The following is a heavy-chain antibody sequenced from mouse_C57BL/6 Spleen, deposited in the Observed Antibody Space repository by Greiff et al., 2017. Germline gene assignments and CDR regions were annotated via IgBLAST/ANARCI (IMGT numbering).Heavy chain of an antibody. J-gene: IGHJ2*01. CDR2: IDPSDSET. V-gene: IGHV1-52*01. Sequence: QVQLQQPGAELVRPGSSVKLSCKASGYTFTSYWMHWVKQRPIQGLEWIGNIDPSDSETHYNQKFKDKDTLTVDKSSSTAYMQLSSLTSEDSAVYYCARYGNYYGSSYGWYFDYWGQGTTLTVSS. CDR3: ARYGNYYGSSYGWYFDY. D-gene: IGHD1-1*01. CDR1: GYTFTSYW.